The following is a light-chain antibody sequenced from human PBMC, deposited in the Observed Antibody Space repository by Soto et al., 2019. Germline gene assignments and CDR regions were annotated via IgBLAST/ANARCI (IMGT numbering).Light chain of an antibody. Sequence: EIVMTQSPATLSVSPGERATLSCRASQSVSSNLAWYQQTPGQAPRRLIYGASTRATGIPARFSGSGSGTEFTLTISSLQSEDFAVSYCQQYNNWPRTFGQGTKVEIK. CDR3: QQYNNWPRT. V-gene: IGKV3-15*01. CDR1: QSVSSN. CDR2: GAS. J-gene: IGKJ1*01.